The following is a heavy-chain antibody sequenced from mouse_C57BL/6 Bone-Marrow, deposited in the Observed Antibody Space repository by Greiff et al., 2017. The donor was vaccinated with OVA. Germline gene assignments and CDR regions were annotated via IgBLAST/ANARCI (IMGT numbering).Heavy chain of an antibody. V-gene: IGHV1-15*01. Sequence: VQLQESGAELVRPGASVTLSCKASGYTFTDYEMHWVKQTPVHGLEWIGAIDPETGGTAYNQKFKGKAILTADKSSSTTYMVLRSLTSVDSAVYYCTRGDSNYYAMDYWGQGTSVTVSS. CDR3: TRGDSNYYAMDY. CDR2: IDPETGGT. CDR1: GYTFTDYE. J-gene: IGHJ4*01. D-gene: IGHD2-5*01.